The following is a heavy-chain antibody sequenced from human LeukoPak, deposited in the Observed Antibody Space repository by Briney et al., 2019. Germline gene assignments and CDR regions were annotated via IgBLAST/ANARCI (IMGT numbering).Heavy chain of an antibody. CDR1: GGTFSSYA. CDR2: IIPIFGTA. CDR3: ARGLYGGNSGWFDP. Sequence: GASVKVSCKASGGTFSSYAISWVRQAPGQGLEWMGRIIPIFGTANYAQKFQGRVTITTDESTSTAYMELSSLRSDDTAVYYCARGLYGGNSGWFDPWGQGTLVTVSS. D-gene: IGHD4-23*01. J-gene: IGHJ5*02. V-gene: IGHV1-69*05.